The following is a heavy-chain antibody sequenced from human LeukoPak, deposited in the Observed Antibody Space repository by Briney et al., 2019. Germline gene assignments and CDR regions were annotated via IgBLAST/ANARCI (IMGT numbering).Heavy chain of an antibody. CDR3: ARELELPDAFDI. CDR1: GFTLSSNY. Sequence: GGSLRLSCAASGFTLSSNYMSWVRQAPGKGLEWVSVIYSGGSTYYADSVKGRFAISRDNSKNTLYLQMNSLRAEDTAVYYCARELELPDAFDIWGQGTMVTVSS. D-gene: IGHD1-7*01. V-gene: IGHV3-66*01. J-gene: IGHJ3*02. CDR2: IYSGGST.